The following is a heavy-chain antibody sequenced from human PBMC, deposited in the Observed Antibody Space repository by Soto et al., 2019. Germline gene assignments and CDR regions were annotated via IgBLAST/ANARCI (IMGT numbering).Heavy chain of an antibody. CDR1: GFTFSDHY. CDR3: AKDQELRYFDWSPDAFDI. V-gene: IGHV3-23*01. Sequence: GGSLRLSCAASGFTFSDHYMDWVRQAPGKGLEWVSAISGSGGSTYYADSVKGRFTISRDNSKNTLYLQMNSLRAEDTAVYYCAKDQELRYFDWSPDAFDIWGQGTMVTVSS. D-gene: IGHD3-9*01. J-gene: IGHJ3*02. CDR2: ISGSGGST.